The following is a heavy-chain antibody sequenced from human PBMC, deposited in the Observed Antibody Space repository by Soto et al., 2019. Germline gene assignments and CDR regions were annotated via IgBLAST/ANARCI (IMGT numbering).Heavy chain of an antibody. Sequence: ASVKVSCKASGYTFTSYDINWVRQATGQGLEWMGWMNPNSGNTGYAQKFQGRVTMTRNTSISTAYMELSSLRSEDMAVYYCARSRSRSGGRTKLYYYYYMDVWGKGTTVTVSS. CDR2: MNPNSGNT. J-gene: IGHJ6*03. V-gene: IGHV1-8*01. CDR1: GYTFTSYD. D-gene: IGHD2-15*01. CDR3: ARSRSRSGGRTKLYYYYYMDV.